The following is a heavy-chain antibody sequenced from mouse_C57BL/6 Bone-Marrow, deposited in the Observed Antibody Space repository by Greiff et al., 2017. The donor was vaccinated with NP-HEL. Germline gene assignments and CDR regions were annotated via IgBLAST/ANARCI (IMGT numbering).Heavy chain of an antibody. J-gene: IGHJ2*01. CDR2: IYPGSGNT. CDR1: GYTFTDYY. Sequence: VKLQESGAELVRPGASVKLSCKASGYTFTDYYINWVKQRPGQGLEWIARIYPGSGNTYYNEKFKGKATLTAEKSSSTAYMQLSSLTSEDSAVYFCARGGYGSSYEDYWGQGTTLTVSS. V-gene: IGHV1-76*01. CDR3: ARGGYGSSYEDY. D-gene: IGHD1-1*01.